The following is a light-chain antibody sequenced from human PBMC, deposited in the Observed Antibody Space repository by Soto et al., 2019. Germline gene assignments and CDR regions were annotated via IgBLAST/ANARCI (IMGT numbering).Light chain of an antibody. CDR2: GNS. J-gene: IGLJ1*01. V-gene: IGLV1-40*01. CDR3: QSYDSSLSVV. CDR1: SSNIGAGYD. Sequence: QSALTQPPSVSGAPGEGVSISCTGSSSNIGAGYDVHWYQQLPGTAPKLLIYGNSNRPSGVPDRFSGSKSGTSASLAITGLQAEDEADYYCQSYDSSLSVVFGTGTKFTVL.